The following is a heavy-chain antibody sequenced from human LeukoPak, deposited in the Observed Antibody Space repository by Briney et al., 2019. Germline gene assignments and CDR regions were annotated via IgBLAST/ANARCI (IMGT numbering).Heavy chain of an antibody. CDR2: WYYGST. J-gene: IGHJ4*02. CDR3: ARGGPDSSNWYDFNY. V-gene: IGHV4-59*01. CDR1: VDSIRRYY. D-gene: IGHD6-13*01. Sequence: KSSETLSLTCSVSVDSIRRYYWICIRQSPGKGPEWIGYWYYGSTKYNPSLKSRVTISLDTSKKQFSLQVGFVNAADAAVYYCARGGPDSSNWYDFNYWGQGTLVTVSS.